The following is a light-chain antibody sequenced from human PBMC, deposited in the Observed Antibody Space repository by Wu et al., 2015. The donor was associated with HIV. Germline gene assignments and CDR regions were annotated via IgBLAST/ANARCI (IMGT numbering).Light chain of an antibody. CDR1: QSINSW. CDR3: QQYASHPFT. V-gene: IGKV1-5*03. Sequence: DIQMTQSPSTLSTSLGDRVTITRRASQSINSWLAWYQQKPGKAPKLLISKASNVESGVPSRFSGSGSGTEFTLTINSLQPDDFATYYCQQYASHPFTFGPGTKVDIK. J-gene: IGKJ3*01. CDR2: KAS.